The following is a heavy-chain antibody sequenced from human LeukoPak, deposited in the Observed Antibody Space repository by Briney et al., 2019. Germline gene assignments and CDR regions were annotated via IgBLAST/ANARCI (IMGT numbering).Heavy chain of an antibody. J-gene: IGHJ3*02. V-gene: IGHV3-74*01. CDR1: GFPFSRYW. CDR3: ATGHYYDSSGYYPLPDAFDI. Sequence: PGGSLRLSCAASGFPFSRYWMHWVRQAPGKGLVWVSRMNSDGSSTNYADSVKGRFTISRDNAKNILYLQMNSLRAEDTAVYHCATGHYYDSSGYYPLPDAFDIWGQGTMVTVSS. CDR2: MNSDGSST. D-gene: IGHD3-22*01.